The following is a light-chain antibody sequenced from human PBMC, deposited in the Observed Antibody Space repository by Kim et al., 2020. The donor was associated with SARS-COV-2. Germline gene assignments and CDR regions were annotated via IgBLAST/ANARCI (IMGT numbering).Light chain of an antibody. Sequence: DVQLTQSPSFLSASVGDRVTISCRASQGISSFLAWYQQKPGKAPKLLIYAASTLQSGVPSRFSGSGSGTEFTLTISSLQPEDFATYYCQKLSSYPLTFGGGTKVDIK. V-gene: IGKV1-9*01. CDR1: QGISSF. J-gene: IGKJ4*01. CDR3: QKLSSYPLT. CDR2: AAS.